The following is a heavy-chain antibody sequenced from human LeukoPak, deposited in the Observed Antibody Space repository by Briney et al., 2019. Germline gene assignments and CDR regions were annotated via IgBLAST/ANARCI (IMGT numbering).Heavy chain of an antibody. CDR1: GLIFSNYA. Sequence: GGSLRLSCAASGLIFSNYAMSWVRQAPGKGLEWVSVIGGSGVNTYYADSVKGRFTISRDNSENTLYLQMNSLRVEDTAVYYCAKFVTNAVDYWGQGTLVAVYS. J-gene: IGHJ4*02. D-gene: IGHD4-17*01. V-gene: IGHV3-23*01. CDR3: AKFVTNAVDY. CDR2: IGGSGVNT.